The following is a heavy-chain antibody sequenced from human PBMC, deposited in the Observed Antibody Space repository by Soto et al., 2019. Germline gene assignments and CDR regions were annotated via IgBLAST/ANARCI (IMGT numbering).Heavy chain of an antibody. J-gene: IGHJ4*02. CDR2: ISWNSGSI. Sequence: EVQLVESGGGLVQPGRSLRLSCAASGFTFDDYAMHWVRQAPGKGLEWVSGISWNSGSIGYADSVKGRFTISRDNAKNSLYLQMNSLRAEDTALDYCAKDGYGSGSYGNVDYWGQGTLVTVSS. V-gene: IGHV3-9*01. D-gene: IGHD3-10*01. CDR1: GFTFDDYA. CDR3: AKDGYGSGSYGNVDY.